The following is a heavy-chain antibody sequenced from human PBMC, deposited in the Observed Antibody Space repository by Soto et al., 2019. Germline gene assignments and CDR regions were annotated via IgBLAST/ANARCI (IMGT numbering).Heavy chain of an antibody. J-gene: IGHJ6*02. CDR3: ARGTGVVYYYYYGMDV. D-gene: IGHD3-3*01. CDR2: INHSGST. V-gene: IGHV4-34*01. Sequence: PSETLSLTCAVYGGSFSGYYWSWIRQPPGKGLEWIGEINHSGSTNYNPSLKSRVTISVDTSKNQFSLKLSSVTAADTAVYYCARGTGVVYYYYYGMDVWGQGTTVTVSS. CDR1: GGSFSGYY.